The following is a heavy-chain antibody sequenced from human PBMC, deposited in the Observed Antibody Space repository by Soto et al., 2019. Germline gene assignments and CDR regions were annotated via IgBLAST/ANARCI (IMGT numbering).Heavy chain of an antibody. D-gene: IGHD6-13*01. CDR2: ISWNSGSI. CDR3: AKDTVRHGKRIAAAGLGTFGY. Sequence: HPGGSLRLSCAASGFTFDDYAMHWVRQAPGKGLEWVSGISWNSGSIGYADSVKGRFTISRDNAKNSLYLQMNSLRAEDTALYYCAKDTVRHGKRIAAAGLGTFGYWGRGTLVTVYS. J-gene: IGHJ4*02. V-gene: IGHV3-9*01. CDR1: GFTFDDYA.